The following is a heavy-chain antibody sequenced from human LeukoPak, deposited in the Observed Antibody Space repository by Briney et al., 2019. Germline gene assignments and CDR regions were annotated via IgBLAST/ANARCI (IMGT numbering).Heavy chain of an antibody. J-gene: IGHJ4*02. Sequence: PGGSLRLSCAASGFTVSSNYMSWVRQAPGKGLEWVSVICSGGSTYYADSVKGRFTISRDNSKNTLYLQMNSLRAEDTAVYYCARDSVAAGVDYWGQGTLVTVSS. CDR1: GFTVSSNY. CDR3: ARDSVAAGVDY. CDR2: ICSGGST. D-gene: IGHD6-13*01. V-gene: IGHV3-66*01.